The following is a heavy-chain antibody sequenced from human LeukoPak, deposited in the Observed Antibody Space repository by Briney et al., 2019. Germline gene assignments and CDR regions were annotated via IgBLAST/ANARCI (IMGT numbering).Heavy chain of an antibody. V-gene: IGHV3-23*01. CDR3: AEGSSGYFFDH. CDR1: GFNLGSYG. Sequence: GGSLRLSSAASGFNLGSYGMSWVRQAPGKGLEWVSSISNDGGGTFSADSVRGRFTISRDNSKNTLFLQMDSLRAEDTALYFCAEGSSGYFFDHWGQGSLVTVSS. CDR2: ISNDGGGT. J-gene: IGHJ4*02. D-gene: IGHD3-22*01.